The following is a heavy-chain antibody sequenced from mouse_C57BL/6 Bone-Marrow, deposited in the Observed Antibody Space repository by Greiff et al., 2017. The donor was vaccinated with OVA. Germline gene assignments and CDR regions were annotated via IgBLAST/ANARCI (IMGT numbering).Heavy chain of an antibody. J-gene: IGHJ4*01. CDR2: ISYDGSN. D-gene: IGHD1-1*01. V-gene: IGHV3-6*01. CDR1: GYSITSGYY. CDR3: ARQIYYYGSSYEGAMDY. Sequence: ESGPGLVKPSQSLSLTCSVTGYSITSGYYWNWIRQFPGNKLEWMGYISYDGSNNYNPSLKNRISITRDTSKNQFFLKLNSVTTEDTATYYCARQIYYYGSSYEGAMDYWGQGTSVTVSS.